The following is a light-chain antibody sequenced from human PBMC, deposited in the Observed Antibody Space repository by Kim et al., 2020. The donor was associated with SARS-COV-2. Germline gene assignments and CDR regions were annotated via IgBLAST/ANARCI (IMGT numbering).Light chain of an antibody. Sequence: GQSITISCTGTSSDVGGYNYVAWYQQHPGKAPKLMIYDVSKRPSGVSNRFSGSKSGNTACLTISGLQAEDEADYYCSSYTSSSTWVFGGGTKLTVL. V-gene: IGLV2-14*04. J-gene: IGLJ3*02. CDR1: SSDVGGYNY. CDR3: SSYTSSSTWV. CDR2: DVS.